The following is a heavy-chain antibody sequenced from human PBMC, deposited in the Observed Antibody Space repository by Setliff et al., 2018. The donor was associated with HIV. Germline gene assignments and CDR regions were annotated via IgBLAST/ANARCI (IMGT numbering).Heavy chain of an antibody. CDR2: IRSDGSNK. J-gene: IGHJ3*02. Sequence: GGSLRLSCATSGLTFSNCGMHWVRQAPGKGLEWVASIRSDGSNKYYVDSVEGRFTISRDNADNSLYLQMNSLRAEDTAVYYCARYALAVPGYHNAFDIWGQGTMVTVSS. CDR3: ARYALAVPGYHNAFDI. CDR1: GLTFSNCG. V-gene: IGHV3-30*02. D-gene: IGHD6-19*01.